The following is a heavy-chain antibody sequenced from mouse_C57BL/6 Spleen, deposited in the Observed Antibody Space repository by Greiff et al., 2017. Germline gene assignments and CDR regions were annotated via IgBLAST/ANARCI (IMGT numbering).Heavy chain of an antibody. J-gene: IGHJ3*01. D-gene: IGHD2-4*01. Sequence: VQLQQSGAELVKPGASVKMSCKASGYTFTSYWITWVKQRPGQGLEWIGDIYPGSGSTNYNEKFKSKATLTVDTSSSTAYMQLSSLTSEDSAVYYCAKGIYYDYDGGFAYWGQGTLVTVSA. V-gene: IGHV1-55*01. CDR2: IYPGSGST. CDR1: GYTFTSYW. CDR3: AKGIYYDYDGGFAY.